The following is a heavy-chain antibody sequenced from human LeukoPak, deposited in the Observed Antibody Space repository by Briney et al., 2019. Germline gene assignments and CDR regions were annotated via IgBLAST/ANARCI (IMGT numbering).Heavy chain of an antibody. Sequence: GGSLRLSCAASGFTFSSYSMNWVRQAPGEGLEWVSYISSSSSTIYYADSVKGRFTISRDNAKNSLYLQMNSLRAEDTAVYYCAREYYDSSGYGAFDIWGQGTMVTVSS. CDR1: GFTFSSYS. CDR2: ISSSSSTI. V-gene: IGHV3-48*04. D-gene: IGHD3-22*01. J-gene: IGHJ3*02. CDR3: AREYYDSSGYGAFDI.